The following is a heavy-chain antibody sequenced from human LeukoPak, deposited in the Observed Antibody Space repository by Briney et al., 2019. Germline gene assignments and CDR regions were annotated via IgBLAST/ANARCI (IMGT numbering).Heavy chain of an antibody. D-gene: IGHD6-13*01. CDR1: GYSISSGYY. CDR3: ARDLLIAAAGKGGDWFDP. V-gene: IGHV4-38-2*02. CDR2: IYHSGST. J-gene: IGHJ5*02. Sequence: SETLSLTCTVSGYSISSGYYWGWIRQPPGKGLEWIGSIYHSGSTYYNPSLKSRVTISVDTSKNQFSLKLSSVTAADTAVYYCARDLLIAAAGKGGDWFDPWGQGTLVNVSS.